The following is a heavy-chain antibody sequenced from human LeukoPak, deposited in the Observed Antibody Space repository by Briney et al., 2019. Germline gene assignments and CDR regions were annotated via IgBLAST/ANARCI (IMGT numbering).Heavy chain of an antibody. Sequence: ESLKISCKGSGYSFTNYWIGWVRQMPGKGLEWMGIIYPGDSDTRYSPSFQGQVTISADKSISTAYLQWSSLKASDTAMYYCARLNSGDYAGFGFDYWGQGTLVTVSS. CDR2: IYPGDSDT. CDR1: GYSFTNYW. D-gene: IGHD4-17*01. V-gene: IGHV5-51*01. J-gene: IGHJ4*02. CDR3: ARLNSGDYAGFGFDY.